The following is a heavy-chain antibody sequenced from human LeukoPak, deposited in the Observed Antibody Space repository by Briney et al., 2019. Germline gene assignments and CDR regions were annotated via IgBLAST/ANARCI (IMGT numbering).Heavy chain of an antibody. CDR3: ARDSGSYFDY. D-gene: IGHD1-26*01. J-gene: IGHJ4*02. CDR1: GGPLSGYY. V-gene: IGHV4-59*01. CDR2: IYYSGST. Sequence: SETLSLTCAVYGGPLSGYYWSWIRQHPGKGLEWIGYIYYSGSTYYNPSLKSRVTISVDTSKNQFSLKLSSVTAADTAVYYCARDSGSYFDYWGQGTLVTVSS.